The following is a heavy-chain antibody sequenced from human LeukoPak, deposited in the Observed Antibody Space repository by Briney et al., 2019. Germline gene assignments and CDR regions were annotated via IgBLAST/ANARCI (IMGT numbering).Heavy chain of an antibody. CDR1: GGSISSSSYY. D-gene: IGHD3-10*01. Sequence: PSETLSLTCTVSGGSISSSSYYWGWIRQPPGKGLEWIGSIYYSGSTYYNPSLKSRVTISVDTSKNQFSLKLSSVTAADTAVYYCARDAVRGVIAWFDPWGQGTLVTVSS. CDR3: ARDAVRGVIAWFDP. CDR2: IYYSGST. J-gene: IGHJ5*02. V-gene: IGHV4-39*07.